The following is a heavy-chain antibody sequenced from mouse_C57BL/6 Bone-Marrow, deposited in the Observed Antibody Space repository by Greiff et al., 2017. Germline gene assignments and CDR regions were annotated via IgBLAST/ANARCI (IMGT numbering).Heavy chain of an antibody. J-gene: IGHJ1*03. CDR3: ANYGSSSFYWYFHV. D-gene: IGHD1-1*01. CDR1: GYTFTSYW. V-gene: IGHV1-64*01. CDR2: IHPNSGST. Sequence: QVQLKQPGAELVKPGASVKLSCKASGYTFTSYWMHWVKQRPGQGLEWIGMIHPNSGSTNYNEKFKSKATLTVDKSSSTAYMQLSSLTSEDSAVYYFANYGSSSFYWYFHVWRTAATETVS.